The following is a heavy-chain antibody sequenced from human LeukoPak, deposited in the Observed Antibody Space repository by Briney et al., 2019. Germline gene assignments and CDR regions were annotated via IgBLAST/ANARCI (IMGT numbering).Heavy chain of an antibody. CDR2: INGDGSRR. V-gene: IGHV3-74*01. J-gene: IGHJ4*02. D-gene: IGHD1-26*01. CDR3: VRDPRGDGSSSFGY. CDR1: GFIFTSHW. Sequence: PGGSLRLSCAASGFIFTSHWMFWVRQVPGKGLVWVSRINGDGSRREYADSVKGRFTISRGNAKNTLYLQMNSLSAEDTGLYYYVRDPRGDGSSSFGYWGQGTLVTVSS.